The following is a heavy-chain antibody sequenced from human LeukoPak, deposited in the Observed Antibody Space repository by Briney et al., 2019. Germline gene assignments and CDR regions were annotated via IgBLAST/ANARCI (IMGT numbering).Heavy chain of an antibody. Sequence: SETLSLTCTVSGGSISSYYWSWIRQPPGKGLEWIGYIYYSGSTNYNPSLKSRVTISVDTSKYQFSLKLSSVTAADTAVYYCARHVVAVAPSDYWGQGTLVTVSS. CDR2: IYYSGST. CDR1: GGSISSYY. V-gene: IGHV4-59*08. J-gene: IGHJ4*02. D-gene: IGHD6-19*01. CDR3: ARHVVAVAPSDY.